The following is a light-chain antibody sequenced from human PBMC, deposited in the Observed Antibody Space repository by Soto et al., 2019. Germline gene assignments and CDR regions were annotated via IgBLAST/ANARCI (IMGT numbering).Light chain of an antibody. CDR3: SSYTSSNAWV. Sequence: QSALTQPASVSGSPGQSIAISCTGTSSDVGGYNYVSWYQQHPGKAPKLMIYDVSNRPSGVSDRFSGSKSGNTASLTISGLQAEDEDDYYCSSYTSSNAWVFGGRTKLTVL. V-gene: IGLV2-14*03. J-gene: IGLJ3*02. CDR2: DVS. CDR1: SSDVGGYNY.